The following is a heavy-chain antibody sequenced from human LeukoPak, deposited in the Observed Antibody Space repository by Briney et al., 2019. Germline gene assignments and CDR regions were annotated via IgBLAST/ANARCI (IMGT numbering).Heavy chain of an antibody. D-gene: IGHD3-3*01. CDR1: GGSFSGYY. J-gene: IGHJ4*02. Sequence: SETLSLTCAVYGGSFSGYYWSWIRQPPGKGLEWIGEINHSGSTNYNPSLKSRVTISVDTSKNQFSLKLSSVTAADTAVYYCAGIIRGYDFWSGYYSPFDYWGQGTLVTVSS. CDR2: INHSGST. V-gene: IGHV4-34*01. CDR3: AGIIRGYDFWSGYYSPFDY.